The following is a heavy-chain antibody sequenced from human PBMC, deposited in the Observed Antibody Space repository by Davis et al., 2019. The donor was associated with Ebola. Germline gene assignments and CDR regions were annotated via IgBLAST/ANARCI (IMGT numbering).Heavy chain of an antibody. D-gene: IGHD2-2*01. V-gene: IGHV3-74*01. CDR1: GFTFSSYW. CDR3: ARSEGYCSSTSCYHYYGMDV. CDR2: INSDGSST. Sequence: GESLKISCAASGFTFSSYWMHWVRQAPGKGLVWVSRINSDGSSTSYADSVKGRFTISRDNAKNSLYLQMNSLRAEDTAVYYCARSEGYCSSTSCYHYYGMDVWGQGTTVTVSS. J-gene: IGHJ6*02.